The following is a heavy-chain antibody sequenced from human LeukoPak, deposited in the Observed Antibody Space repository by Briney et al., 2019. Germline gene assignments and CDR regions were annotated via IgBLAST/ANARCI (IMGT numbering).Heavy chain of an antibody. V-gene: IGHV3-7*01. CDR1: GFTFSSYW. CDR3: AREVPRAMNAFDI. CDR2: IKQDGSEK. D-gene: IGHD2-2*01. Sequence: PGGSLRLSCAASGFTFSSYWMSWVRQAPGKGLEWVANIKQDGSEKYYVDSVKGRFTISRDNAKTSLYLQMNSLRAEDTAVYYCAREVPRAMNAFDIWGQGTMVTVSS. J-gene: IGHJ3*02.